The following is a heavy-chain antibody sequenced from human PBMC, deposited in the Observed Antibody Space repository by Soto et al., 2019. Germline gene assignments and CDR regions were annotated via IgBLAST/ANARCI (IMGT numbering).Heavy chain of an antibody. D-gene: IGHD3-22*01. CDR2: IYYSGTT. J-gene: IGHJ4*02. CDR3: ANRYYDGSGYLHDY. CDR1: GDSITSNSYF. V-gene: IGHV4-39*07. Sequence: SETLSLTCTVSGDSITSNSYFWAWIRQPPGKGLEWIGSIYYSGTTYYNPSLKSRVTISVDRSKNQFSLRLSSVTAADTAVYYCANRYYDGSGYLHDYWGQGILVTVSS.